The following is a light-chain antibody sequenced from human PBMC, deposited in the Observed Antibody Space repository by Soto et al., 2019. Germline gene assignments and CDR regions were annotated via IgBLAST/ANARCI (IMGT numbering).Light chain of an antibody. J-gene: IGKJ1*01. Sequence: AIQMTQSPSSLSASVGDRVTITCRASQDIRNELGWYQQRPGKAPKALIYGASNLRSGVPSRFSGHGFGTDFTLTISSLQPEDFATYYCLQDRNYPRTFGQGTKVESK. CDR3: LQDRNYPRT. V-gene: IGKV1-6*01. CDR1: QDIRNE. CDR2: GAS.